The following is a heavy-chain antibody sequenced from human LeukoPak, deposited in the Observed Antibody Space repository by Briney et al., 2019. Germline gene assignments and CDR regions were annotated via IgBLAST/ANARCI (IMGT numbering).Heavy chain of an antibody. V-gene: IGHV1-69*04. D-gene: IGHD3-3*01. J-gene: IGHJ6*02. CDR3: ARAYTIFGVVNGMDV. CDR2: IIPILGIA. Sequence: SVKVSCKASGGTFSSYVISRVRQAPGQGLEWMGRIIPILGIANYAQKFQGRVTITADKSTSTAYMELSSLRSEDTAVYYCARAYTIFGVVNGMDVWGQGTTVTVSS. CDR1: GGTFSSYV.